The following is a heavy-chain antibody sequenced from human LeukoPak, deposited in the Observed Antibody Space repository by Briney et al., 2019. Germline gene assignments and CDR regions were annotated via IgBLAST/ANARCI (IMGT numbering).Heavy chain of an antibody. J-gene: IGHJ6*03. CDR1: GYTFTGYY. D-gene: IGHD3-10*01. Sequence: VASVKVSCKASGYTFTGYYMHWVRQAPGQGLEWMGWINPNSGGTNYAQKFQGRVTMTRDTSISTAYMELSRLRSDDTAVYYCARITMVRGVIKRTYYMDVWGKGTTVTVSS. V-gene: IGHV1-2*02. CDR2: INPNSGGT. CDR3: ARITMVRGVIKRTYYMDV.